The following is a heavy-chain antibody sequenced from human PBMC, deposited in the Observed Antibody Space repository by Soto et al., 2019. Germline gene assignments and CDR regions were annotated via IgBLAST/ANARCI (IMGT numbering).Heavy chain of an antibody. CDR3: AREGVSVGYCSGGSCYSGGMDV. CDR1: GFTFSSYS. D-gene: IGHD2-15*01. CDR2: ISSSSSYI. J-gene: IGHJ6*02. V-gene: IGHV3-21*01. Sequence: PGGSLRLSCAASGFTFSSYSMNWVRQAPGKWLEWVSSISSSSSYIYYADSVKGRFTTSRDNAKNSLYLQMNSLRAEDTAVYYCAREGVSVGYCSGGSCYSGGMDVWGQGTTVNVSS.